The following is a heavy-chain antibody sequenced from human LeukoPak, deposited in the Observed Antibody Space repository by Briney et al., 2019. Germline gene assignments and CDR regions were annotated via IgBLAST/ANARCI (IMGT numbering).Heavy chain of an antibody. D-gene: IGHD6-6*01. J-gene: IGHJ5*02. V-gene: IGHV3-7*01. CDR1: GFTFSSYW. Sequence: LPGGSLRLSCAASGFTFSSYWMSWVRQAPGKGLEWVANIKEDASEKYYVDSVKGRFTISRDNAQNSLYLQMNNLRAEDTAVYYCAREEYSSSSDWFDPWGQGTLVTVSS. CDR2: IKEDASEK. CDR3: AREEYSSSSDWFDP.